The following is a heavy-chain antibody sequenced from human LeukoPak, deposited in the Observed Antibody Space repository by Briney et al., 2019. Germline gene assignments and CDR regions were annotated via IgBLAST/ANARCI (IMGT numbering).Heavy chain of an antibody. Sequence: PGGSLRLSCAASGFTFSSYAMHWVRQAPGKGLEWVAVISYDGSNKYYADSVKGRFTISRDNSKNTLYLQMNSLRAEDTAVYYCARDNNGDYENAPPARYYYYGMDVWGQETTVTVSS. J-gene: IGHJ6*02. CDR3: ARDNNGDYENAPPARYYYYGMDV. D-gene: IGHD4-17*01. CDR2: ISYDGSNK. CDR1: GFTFSSYA. V-gene: IGHV3-30-3*01.